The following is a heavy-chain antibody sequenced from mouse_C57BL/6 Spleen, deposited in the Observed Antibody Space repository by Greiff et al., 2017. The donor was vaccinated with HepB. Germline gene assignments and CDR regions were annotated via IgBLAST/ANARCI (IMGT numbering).Heavy chain of an antibody. J-gene: IGHJ2*01. V-gene: IGHV1-7*01. CDR2: INPSSGYT. CDR1: GYTFTSYW. CDR3: ARDYYGSSYPLDY. Sequence: QVQLKQSGAELAKPGASVKLSCKASGYTFTSYWMHWVKQRPGQGLEWIGYINPSSGYTKYNQKFKDKATLTADKSSSTAYMQLSSLTYEDSAVYYCARDYYGSSYPLDYWGQGTTLTVSS. D-gene: IGHD1-1*01.